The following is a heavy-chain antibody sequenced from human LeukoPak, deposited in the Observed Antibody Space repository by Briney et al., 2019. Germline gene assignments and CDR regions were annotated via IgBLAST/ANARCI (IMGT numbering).Heavy chain of an antibody. J-gene: IGHJ4*02. CDR2: IIPIFGTA. CDR1: GGTFSSYA. CDR3: ARVPYDYVWGSYRLGPLWY. Sequence: GASVKVSCKASGGTFSSYAISWVRQAPGQGLEWMGRIIPIFGTANYAQKFQGRVTITTDESTSTAYMELSNLRSEDTAVYYCARVPYDYVWGSYRLGPLWYWGQGTLVTVSS. V-gene: IGHV1-69*05. D-gene: IGHD3-16*02.